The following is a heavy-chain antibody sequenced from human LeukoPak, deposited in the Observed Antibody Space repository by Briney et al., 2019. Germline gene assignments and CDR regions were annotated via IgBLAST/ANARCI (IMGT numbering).Heavy chain of an antibody. CDR1: GFTVSSHY. CDR2: IKQNGSEK. Sequence: PGGSLRLSCAASGFTVSSHYMSWVRQAPGKGLEWVANIKQNGSEKYYVDSVKGRFTISRDNAKNSLYLQMNSLRAEDTAVYYCARDRYITIFGVIKTAYYYYGMDVWGQGTLVTVSS. CDR3: ARDRYITIFGVIKTAYYYYGMDV. D-gene: IGHD3-3*01. J-gene: IGHJ6*02. V-gene: IGHV3-7*01.